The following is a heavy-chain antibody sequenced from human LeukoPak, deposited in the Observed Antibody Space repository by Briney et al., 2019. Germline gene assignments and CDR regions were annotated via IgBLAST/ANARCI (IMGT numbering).Heavy chain of an antibody. V-gene: IGHV3-21*01. D-gene: IGHD3-22*01. CDR1: GFTFRTYN. Sequence: GGSLRLSCAASGFTFRTYNMNWVRQAPGKGLEWVSSISSSSTYIYYADSVKGRFTISRDNAKNSLYLQMNCLRAEDTAVYYCAARGVVISNDAFDIWGQGTMVTVSS. CDR3: AARGVVISNDAFDI. CDR2: ISSSSTYI. J-gene: IGHJ3*02.